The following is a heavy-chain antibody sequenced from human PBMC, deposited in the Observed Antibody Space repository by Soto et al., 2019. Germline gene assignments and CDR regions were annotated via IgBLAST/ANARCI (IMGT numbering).Heavy chain of an antibody. D-gene: IGHD3-22*01. V-gene: IGHV4-59*01. CDR1: GGSISSYY. CDR3: ARVGPDDSSGYYPFDY. CDR2: IYYSGST. Sequence: PSETLSLTCTVSGGSISSYYCIWGRHPPLKGLEWIGYIYYSGSTNYNPSLKSRVTISVDTSKNQFSLKLSSVTAADTAVYYCARVGPDDSSGYYPFDYWGQGTLVTVSS. J-gene: IGHJ4*02.